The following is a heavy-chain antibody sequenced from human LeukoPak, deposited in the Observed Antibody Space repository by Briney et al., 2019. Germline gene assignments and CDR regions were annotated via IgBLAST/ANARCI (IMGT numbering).Heavy chain of an antibody. D-gene: IGHD6-19*01. CDR3: ARRTDRSAWSTYFDY. Sequence: TSETLSLTCSVSGGSISTSSYCWGWIRQPQGKGLEWIGSLYYSGSTYYNPSLKGRVTISGDTSKNQFSLNLGSVTAADTAVYYCARRTDRSAWSTYFDYWGQGTLFTVSS. CDR1: GGSISTSSYC. J-gene: IGHJ4*02. CDR2: LYYSGST. V-gene: IGHV4-39*01.